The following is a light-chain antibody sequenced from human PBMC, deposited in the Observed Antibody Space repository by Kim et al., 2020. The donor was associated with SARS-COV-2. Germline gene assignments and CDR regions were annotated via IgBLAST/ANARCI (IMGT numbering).Light chain of an antibody. Sequence: EIVMTQSPATLSVSPGERATLSCRASQSVRSDLAWYQQKPGQAPRLLIYGVFTRATGIPARFSSSGSGTEFTLTISSLQSEDFAVYYCQQYNDWPRTFGQGTKVDIK. V-gene: IGKV3-15*01. CDR3: QQYNDWPRT. CDR1: QSVRSD. CDR2: GVF. J-gene: IGKJ1*01.